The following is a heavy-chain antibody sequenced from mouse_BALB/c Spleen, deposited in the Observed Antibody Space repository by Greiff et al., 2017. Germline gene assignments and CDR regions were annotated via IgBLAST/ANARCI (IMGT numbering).Heavy chain of an antibody. CDR2: IDPANGNT. D-gene: IGHD2-5*01. J-gene: IGHJ4*01. V-gene: IGHV14-3*02. Sequence: VQLQQSGAELVKPGASVKLSCTASGFNIKDTYMHWVKQRPEQGLEWIGRIDPANGNTKYDPKFQGKATITADTSSNTAYLQLSSLTSEDTAVYYCTRRVRDYAMDYWGQGTSVTVSS. CDR3: TRRVRDYAMDY. CDR1: GFNIKDTY.